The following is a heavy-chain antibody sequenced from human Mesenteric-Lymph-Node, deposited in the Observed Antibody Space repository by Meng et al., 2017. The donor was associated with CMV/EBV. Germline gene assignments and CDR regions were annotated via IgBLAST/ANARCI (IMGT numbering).Heavy chain of an antibody. Sequence: GESLKISCAASGFSFSISAMHWVRQAPGRGLEYVSAINSDGSRTYYGDSVKGRFSISRDNSKNTLYLQMNSLRAEDTAMYYCARDIGTHYSSWFYYGMDVWGQGATVTVSS. J-gene: IGHJ6*02. V-gene: IGHV3-64*02. CDR1: GFSFSISA. CDR3: ARDIGTHYSSWFYYGMDV. D-gene: IGHD6-13*01. CDR2: INSDGSRT.